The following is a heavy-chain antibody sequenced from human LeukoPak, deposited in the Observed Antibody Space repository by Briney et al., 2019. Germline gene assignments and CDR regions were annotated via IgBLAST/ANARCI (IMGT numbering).Heavy chain of an antibody. Sequence: PGGSLRLSCAASGFTFSSYGMHWVRQAPGKGLEWVAFIRYDGSNKHYADSVKGRFTISRDNSKNTLYLQMNSLRAEDTAVYYCAKGRGYSGYVITDKFDYWGQGTLVTVSS. J-gene: IGHJ4*02. V-gene: IGHV3-30*02. CDR1: GFTFSSYG. CDR3: AKGRGYSGYVITDKFDY. CDR2: IRYDGSNK. D-gene: IGHD5-12*01.